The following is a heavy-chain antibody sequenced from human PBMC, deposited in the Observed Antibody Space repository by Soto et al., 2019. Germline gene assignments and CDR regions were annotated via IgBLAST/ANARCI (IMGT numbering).Heavy chain of an antibody. V-gene: IGHV2-70*11. J-gene: IGHJ4*02. CDR2: TDWDDDK. CDR3: ARVQDYGSNSVVDY. Sequence: QTLSLTCTVSADSIRSGDYYWNWIRQPPGKALEWLARTDWDDDKYYKTSLKTRLTISKDTTKNQMVLTMNDMDPVDTATYSCARVQDYGSNSVVDYWGQGTMVTVSS. CDR1: ADSIRSGDYY. D-gene: IGHD3-16*01.